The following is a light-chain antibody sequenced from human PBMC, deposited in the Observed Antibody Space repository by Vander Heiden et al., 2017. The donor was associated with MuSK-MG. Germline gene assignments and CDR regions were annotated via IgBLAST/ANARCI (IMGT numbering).Light chain of an antibody. Sequence: DIQMTQSPSSLSASVGDRVTITCRASQGISNFLAWYQQRPGKAPTILIYGASTLQRGVPSRFSDSGYGKDFTLTISSRQPEDVGAYYCETNKSNSSITFGQGTPME. CDR2: GAS. V-gene: IGKV1-27*01. CDR3: ETNKSNSSIT. J-gene: IGKJ5*01. CDR1: QGISNF.